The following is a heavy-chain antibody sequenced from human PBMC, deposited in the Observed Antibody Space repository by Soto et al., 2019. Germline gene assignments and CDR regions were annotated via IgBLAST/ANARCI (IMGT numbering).Heavy chain of an antibody. Sequence: GASVKVSCKASGGTFSSYAVSWVRQAPRQGLEWMGGIIPIFGTADYAQKFQGRVTITADKSTSTAYMELSSLRSEDTAVYYCARDLVSKQLVSYYYGMDVWGQGTTVTVSS. CDR2: IIPIFGTA. CDR1: GGTFSSYA. D-gene: IGHD6-13*01. J-gene: IGHJ6*02. V-gene: IGHV1-69*06. CDR3: ARDLVSKQLVSYYYGMDV.